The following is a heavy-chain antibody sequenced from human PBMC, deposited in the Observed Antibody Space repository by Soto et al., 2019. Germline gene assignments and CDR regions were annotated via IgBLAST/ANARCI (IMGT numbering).Heavy chain of an antibody. Sequence: QVQLVQSGAEVKKPGSSVKVSCRASGGTFGSYSITWVRQAPGQGLDWMGRIVPIFTTPKYAQRFQGRVTITADDSTNTVYMEVSGLTSEDTAMYYCAREGFSSSYLAYWGQGTLVTVSS. CDR1: GGTFGSYS. J-gene: IGHJ4*02. CDR3: AREGFSSSYLAY. V-gene: IGHV1-69*01. D-gene: IGHD3-22*01. CDR2: IVPIFTTP.